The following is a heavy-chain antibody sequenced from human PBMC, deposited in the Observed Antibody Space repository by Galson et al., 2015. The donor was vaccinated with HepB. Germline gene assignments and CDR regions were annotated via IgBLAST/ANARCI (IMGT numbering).Heavy chain of an antibody. V-gene: IGHV3-33*03. CDR1: GFTFSSFG. Sequence: SLRLSCAASGFTFSSFGMHWVRQAPGKGPEWLALIWYDGSKSDYADSVKGRFTISRDNFKNTLFLQMNSLRAEDTAMYYCARFTGRVGLDYWGQGTLVTVSS. CDR2: IWYDGSKS. CDR3: ARFTGRVGLDY. D-gene: IGHD1-26*01. J-gene: IGHJ4*02.